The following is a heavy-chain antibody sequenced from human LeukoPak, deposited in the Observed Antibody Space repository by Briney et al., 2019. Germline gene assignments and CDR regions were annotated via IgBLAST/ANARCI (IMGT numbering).Heavy chain of an antibody. D-gene: IGHD3-22*01. CDR3: AKEANSRVVVTDY. CDR2: ISGRGCNT. CDR1: GFTFSSYA. V-gene: IGHV3-23*01. Sequence: EGSLRLSCAASGFTFSSYAMSWVRQSPGKGLEWVSAISGRGCNTFYAVSVKGRFTISRDNSKNTLYLQMNSLRAEDPAVYYYAKEANSRVVVTDYWGQGTLVTVSS. J-gene: IGHJ4*02.